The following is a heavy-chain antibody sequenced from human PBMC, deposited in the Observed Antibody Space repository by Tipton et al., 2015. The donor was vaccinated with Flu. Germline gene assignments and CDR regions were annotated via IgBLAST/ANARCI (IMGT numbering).Heavy chain of an antibody. J-gene: IGHJ4*02. CDR3: ARLSYYDVDLKNFYFDY. CDR2: MNYRMTT. CDR1: GASVSSGSDY. Sequence: TLSLTCTVSGASVSSGSDYWSWIRQPPGQGLEWIGYMNYRMTTNYNRSLKSRVTISVDTSKSQFSLMLRSVTAADTAVYYCARLSYYDVDLKNFYFDYWGQGALVTVSS. D-gene: IGHD3-10*02. V-gene: IGHV4-61*01.